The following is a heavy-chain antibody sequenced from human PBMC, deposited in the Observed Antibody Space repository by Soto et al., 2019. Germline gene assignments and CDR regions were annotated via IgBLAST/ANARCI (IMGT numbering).Heavy chain of an antibody. CDR1: GYFFTSYG. Sequence: ASVKVSCKASGYFFTSYGITWVRQAPGQGLEWMGWIGPYNGNTKYAQNFQGRVTMTTDTSTSTAYMEVRRLRSDDPAVYYCARDFGSDLSAPGAVFDYWGQGTLVTVSS. D-gene: IGHD3-3*01. V-gene: IGHV1-18*04. CDR3: ARDFGSDLSAPGAVFDY. J-gene: IGHJ4*02. CDR2: IGPYNGNT.